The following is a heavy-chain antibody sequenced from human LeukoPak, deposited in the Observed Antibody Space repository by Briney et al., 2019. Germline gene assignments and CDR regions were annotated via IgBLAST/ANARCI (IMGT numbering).Heavy chain of an antibody. J-gene: IGHJ3*02. CDR2: INHSGST. V-gene: IGHV4-34*01. D-gene: IGHD6-13*01. CDR3: ARAKQQLVDDAFDI. CDR1: GGSFSGYY. Sequence: PSETLPLTCAVYGGSFSGYYWSWIRQPPGKGLEWIGEINHSGSTNYNPSLKSRVTISVDTSKNQFSLKLSSVTAADTAVYYCARAKQQLVDDAFDIWGQGTMVTVSS.